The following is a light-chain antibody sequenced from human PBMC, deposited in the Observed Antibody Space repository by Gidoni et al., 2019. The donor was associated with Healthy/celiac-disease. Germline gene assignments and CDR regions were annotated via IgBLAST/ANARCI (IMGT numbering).Light chain of an antibody. CDR3: MQALSST. CDR2: LGS. J-gene: IGKJ4*01. V-gene: IGKV2-28*01. CDR1: QSLLHSNGYNY. Sequence: DIVMTQSPLSLPVTPGEPASISCRSSQSLLHSNGYNYLDWYLQKPGQSPQLLIYLGSNRASGVPDRFSGSGSGTDFTLQISRVEAEDVGVYYCMQALSSTFXGXTKVEIK.